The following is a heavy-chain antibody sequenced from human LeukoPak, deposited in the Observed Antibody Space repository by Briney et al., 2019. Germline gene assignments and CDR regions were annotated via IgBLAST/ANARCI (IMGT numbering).Heavy chain of an antibody. D-gene: IGHD2-2*01. CDR2: IWYDGSNK. CDR3: ARGVKRGLDYQKSY. Sequence: PGGSLRLSCAASGFTLSSYGMHWVRQAPGKGLEWVAVIWYDGSNKYYADSVKGRFTISRDNSKNTLYLQMNSLRAEDTAVYYCARGVKRGLDYQKSYWGQGTLVTVSS. CDR1: GFTLSSYG. J-gene: IGHJ4*02. V-gene: IGHV3-33*01.